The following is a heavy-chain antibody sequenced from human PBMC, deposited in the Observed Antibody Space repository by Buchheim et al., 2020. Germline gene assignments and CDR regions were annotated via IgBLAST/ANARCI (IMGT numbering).Heavy chain of an antibody. V-gene: IGHV3-33*01. J-gene: IGHJ4*02. CDR2: IWYDGSNK. Sequence: QVQLVESGGGVVQPGRSLRLSCAASGFTFSSYGMHWVRQAPGKGLEWVAVIWYDGSNKYYADSVKGRLTISSDNSTNTLYLQMNSLRAEDTAVYYCARAYCSSTSGYTRGFDYWGQGTL. CDR1: GFTFSSYG. D-gene: IGHD2-2*02. CDR3: ARAYCSSTSGYTRGFDY.